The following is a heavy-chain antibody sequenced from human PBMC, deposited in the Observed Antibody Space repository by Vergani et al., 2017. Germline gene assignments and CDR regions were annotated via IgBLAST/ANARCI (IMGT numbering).Heavy chain of an antibody. CDR1: GFTFSDYY. V-gene: IGHV3-11*01. D-gene: IGHD1-26*01. CDR2: ISSRGSTI. CDR3: ARGATTCGWERAYYYYYDMDV. J-gene: IGHJ6*03. Sequence: QVQLVESGGGLVKTGGSLRLSCAASGFTFSDYYMSWIRQAPGXGLGWVSYISSRGSTIYYADSVKGRFTISRDNAKNSLYLQMNSLRAEDTAVYYCARGATTCGWERAYYYYYDMDVWGKGTTVTVSS.